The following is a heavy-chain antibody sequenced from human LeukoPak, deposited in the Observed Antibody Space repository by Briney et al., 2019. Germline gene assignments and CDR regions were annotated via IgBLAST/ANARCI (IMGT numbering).Heavy chain of an antibody. J-gene: IGHJ4*02. CDR2: IKQDGSQE. D-gene: IGHD3-3*01. CDR1: RFTLSTYW. V-gene: IGHV3-7*01. Sequence: PGGSLRLSCAASRFTLSTYWMSWVRQAPGKGLEWVAHIKQDGSQEYYVDSVKGRFTISRDSAKNSLYLQMNSLRAGDTAVYYCARGVPYDSWSGPHYSDYWGQGTLVTVSS. CDR3: ARGVPYDSWSGPHYSDY.